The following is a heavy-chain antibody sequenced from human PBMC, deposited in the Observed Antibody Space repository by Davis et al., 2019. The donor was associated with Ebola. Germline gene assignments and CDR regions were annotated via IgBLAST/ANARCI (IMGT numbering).Heavy chain of an antibody. V-gene: IGHV3-21*01. Sequence: GGSLRLSCAASGFTFNQYAMTWVRQAPGKGLEWVSTISKSGRDTNYADSVKGRFTISRDNAKSSLYLQLNSLTAEDTAVYYCARGQLMDYGDYLDYWGQGTLVTVSS. J-gene: IGHJ4*02. D-gene: IGHD4-17*01. CDR1: GFTFNQYA. CDR3: ARGQLMDYGDYLDY. CDR2: ISKSGRDT.